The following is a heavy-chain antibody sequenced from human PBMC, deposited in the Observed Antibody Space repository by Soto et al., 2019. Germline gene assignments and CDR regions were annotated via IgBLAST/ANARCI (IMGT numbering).Heavy chain of an antibody. CDR2: ISGSGAST. CDR1: GFTFSSYA. Sequence: GESLKISCAASGFTFSSYAMNWVRQAPGKGLEWVSAISGSGASTYYADSVKGRFTISRDNSKNTLYLQMNSLRAEDTAVYYCAKSKAAAGTDYWGQGTLVTVSS. J-gene: IGHJ4*02. D-gene: IGHD6-13*01. CDR3: AKSKAAAGTDY. V-gene: IGHV3-23*01.